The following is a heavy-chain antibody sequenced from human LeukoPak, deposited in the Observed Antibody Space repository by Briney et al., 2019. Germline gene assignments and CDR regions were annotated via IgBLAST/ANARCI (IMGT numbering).Heavy chain of an antibody. V-gene: IGHV1-2*02. CDR2: INPNSGGT. J-gene: IGHJ6*02. CDR3: ARDAPKGLWFGKDGMDV. CDR1: GYTFTGYY. D-gene: IGHD3-10*01. Sequence: ASVTVSCKASGYTFTGYYMHWVRQAPGQGLEWMGWINPNSGGTNYAQKFQGRVTMTRDTSISTAYMELSRLRSDDTAVYYCARDAPKGLWFGKDGMDVWGQGTTVTVSS.